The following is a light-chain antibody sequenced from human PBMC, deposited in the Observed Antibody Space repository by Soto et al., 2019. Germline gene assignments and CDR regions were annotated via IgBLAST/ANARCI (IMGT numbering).Light chain of an antibody. CDR1: RSNIGSST. V-gene: IGLV1-44*01. J-gene: IGLJ2*01. Sequence: QSVLTQPPSTSGTPGHRVTISCSGTRSNIGSSTVNWYQQLPGTAPKLLIYGDDQRPSGVPDRFSGSKSGTSVFLAISGLQSEYEAYYYCTAWDNSLSAVVFGGGTKLNVL. CDR3: TAWDNSLSAVV. CDR2: GDD.